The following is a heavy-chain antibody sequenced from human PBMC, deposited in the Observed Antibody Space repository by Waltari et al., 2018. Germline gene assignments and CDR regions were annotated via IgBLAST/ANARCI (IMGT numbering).Heavy chain of an antibody. J-gene: IGHJ4*02. D-gene: IGHD3-22*01. CDR2: ISDSGVIT. Sequence: EVHLLESGGGLAQPGGSLRLSCAASGFNFLSYAMSWVRQAPGKGLGWVSGISDSGVITKYADSVKGRFTVSRDNSKNTVFLQLNSLRAEDTAIYYCARHLYSIDYLELGNWGQGTLVTVSS. CDR1: GFNFLSYA. V-gene: IGHV3-23*01. CDR3: ARHLYSIDYLELGN.